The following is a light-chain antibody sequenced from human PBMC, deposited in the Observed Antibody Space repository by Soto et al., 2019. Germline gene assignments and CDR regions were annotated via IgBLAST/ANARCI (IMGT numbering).Light chain of an antibody. Sequence: HSVLTKPASLSGSPGQSITISCTGTSSDVGGYNYVSWYQQHPGKAPKLMIYDVSNRPSGVSNRFSGSKSGNTASLTISGLQAEDEADYYCSSYTSSSTLVFGTGTKVTVL. CDR3: SSYTSSSTLV. J-gene: IGLJ1*01. CDR1: SSDVGGYNY. CDR2: DVS. V-gene: IGLV2-14*01.